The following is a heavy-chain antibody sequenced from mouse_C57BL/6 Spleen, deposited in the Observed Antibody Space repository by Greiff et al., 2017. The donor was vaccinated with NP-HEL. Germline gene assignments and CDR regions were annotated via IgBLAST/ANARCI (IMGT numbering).Heavy chain of an antibody. CDR3: ARSGAGTVDY. V-gene: IGHV1-59*01. D-gene: IGHD4-1*01. CDR2: IDPSDSYT. CDR1: GYTFTSYW. Sequence: VQLQQPGAELVRPGTSVKLSCKASGYTFTSYWMHWVKQRPGQGLEWIGVIDPSDSYTNYNQKFKGKATLTVDTSSSTAYMQLSSLTSEDSAVYYCARSGAGTVDYWGQGTTLTVSS. J-gene: IGHJ2*01.